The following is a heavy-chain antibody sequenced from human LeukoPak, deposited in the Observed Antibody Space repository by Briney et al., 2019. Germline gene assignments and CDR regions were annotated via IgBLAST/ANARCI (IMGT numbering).Heavy chain of an antibody. CDR1: GYTFTGYY. CDR3: AADPWCGGDCYQFDY. D-gene: IGHD2-21*02. Sequence: ASVKVSCKASGYTFTGYYMHWVRQAPGQGLEWMGWINPNSGGTNYAQKFQGRVTMTRDTSISTAYMELSSLRSEDTAVYYCAADPWCGGDCYQFDYWGQGTLVTVSS. V-gene: IGHV1-2*02. CDR2: INPNSGGT. J-gene: IGHJ4*02.